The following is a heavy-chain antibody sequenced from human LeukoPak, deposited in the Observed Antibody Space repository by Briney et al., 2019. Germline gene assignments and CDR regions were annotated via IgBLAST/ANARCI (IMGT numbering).Heavy chain of an antibody. CDR2: IKQDGSNE. CDR3: ARDSTGWQADSFDV. D-gene: IGHD2-8*02. J-gene: IGHJ3*01. Sequence: GGSLRLSCAASGFSFSSHRMSWVRQAPGKGLEWVADIKQDGSNEDYVDSVRGRFTISRDNGKNSVYLQMNRLRVEDTAVYYCARDSTGWQADSFDVWGQGTMVTVSS. V-gene: IGHV3-7*01. CDR1: GFSFSSHR.